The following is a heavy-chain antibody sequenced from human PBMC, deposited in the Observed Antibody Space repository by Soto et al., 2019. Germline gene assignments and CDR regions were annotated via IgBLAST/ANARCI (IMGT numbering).Heavy chain of an antibody. CDR1: GGSVSDSSSYY. J-gene: IGHJ6*03. CDR2: IYYSGST. V-gene: IGHV4-39*07. D-gene: IGHD2-15*01. CDR3: ARSYRRYCSGGSCYSYYYYYMDV. Sequence: PSETLSLTCSVSGGSVSDSSSYYWAWVRQPPGKGLEWIATIYYSGSTNYNPSLKSRVTISVDTSKNQFSLKLSSVTAADTAVYYCARSYRRYCSGGSCYSYYYYYMDVWGKGTTVTVSS.